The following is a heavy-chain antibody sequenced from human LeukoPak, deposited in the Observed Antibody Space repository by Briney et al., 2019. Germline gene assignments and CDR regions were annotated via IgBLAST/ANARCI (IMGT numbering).Heavy chain of an antibody. CDR3: ARDFLRGYPYYYYYYMDV. CDR1: GFSLSSHW. CDR2: ISSSSSTI. J-gene: IGHJ6*03. Sequence: PGGSLRLSCVASGFSLSSHWMSWVRQAPGKGLEWVSYISSSSSTIYYADSVKGRFTISRDNAKNSLYLQMNSLRAEDTAVYYCARDFLRGYPYYYYYYMDVWGKGTTVTVSS. D-gene: IGHD3-3*01. V-gene: IGHV3-48*01.